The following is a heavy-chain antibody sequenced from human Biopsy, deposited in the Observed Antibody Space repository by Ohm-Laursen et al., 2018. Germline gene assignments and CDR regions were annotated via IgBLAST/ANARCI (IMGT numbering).Heavy chain of an antibody. D-gene: IGHD3-10*02. J-gene: IGHJ4*02. CDR1: GFTFSSFA. CDR2: ISDSGGST. Sequence: SLRLSCAASGFTFSSFAMSWVRQAPGKGLAWVSGISDSGGSTHYADSVKGWFSISRDTSKNTLYLQMNSLRAEDTAVYYCAKDVFGGFSGSTDYYAYYFDSWGQGTLVTVSS. CDR3: AKDVFGGFSGSTDYYAYYFDS. V-gene: IGHV3-23*01.